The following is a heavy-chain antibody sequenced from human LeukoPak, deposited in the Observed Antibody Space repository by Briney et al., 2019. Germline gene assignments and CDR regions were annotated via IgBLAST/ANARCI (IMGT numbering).Heavy chain of an antibody. Sequence: ETSETLSLTCAGYGGSFSGYYWSWIRQPPGKGLEWIGEINHSGSTNYNPSLKSRVTISVDTSKNQFSLKLSSVTAADTAVYYCARAWGYSYGYDYWGQGTLVTVSS. D-gene: IGHD5-18*01. CDR2: INHSGST. J-gene: IGHJ4*02. CDR1: GGSFSGYY. CDR3: ARAWGYSYGYDY. V-gene: IGHV4-34*01.